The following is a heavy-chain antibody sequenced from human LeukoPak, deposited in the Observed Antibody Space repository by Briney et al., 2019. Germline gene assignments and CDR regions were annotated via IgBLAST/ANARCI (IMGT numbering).Heavy chain of an antibody. CDR2: IYYSGSP. CDR1: GDSVSSYY. Sequence: PSETLSLTCTVSGDSVSSYYWSWIRQPPGRGLEWIGYIYYSGSPNYNPSLKSRVTISVDTSKNQLSLKLRSVTAADTAVYYCARETVGATLYFDYWGQGTLVTVSS. V-gene: IGHV4-59*02. J-gene: IGHJ4*02. D-gene: IGHD1-26*01. CDR3: ARETVGATLYFDY.